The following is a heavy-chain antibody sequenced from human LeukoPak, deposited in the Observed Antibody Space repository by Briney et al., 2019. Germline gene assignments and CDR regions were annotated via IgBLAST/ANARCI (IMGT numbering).Heavy chain of an antibody. D-gene: IGHD3-10*01. Sequence: ASVKVSCKASGYTFTSYGISWVRQAPGQGLEWMGWISAYNGNTNYAQKLQGRVTMTTDTSTSTAYMELRSLRSDDTAVYYCARDSQNQWFGEAHYYYYYMDVWGKGTTVTVSS. J-gene: IGHJ6*03. CDR3: ARDSQNQWFGEAHYYYYYMDV. CDR1: GYTFTSYG. V-gene: IGHV1-18*01. CDR2: ISAYNGNT.